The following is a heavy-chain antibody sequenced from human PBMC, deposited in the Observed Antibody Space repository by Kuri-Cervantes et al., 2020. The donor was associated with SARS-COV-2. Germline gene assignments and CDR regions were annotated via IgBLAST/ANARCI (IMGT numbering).Heavy chain of an antibody. J-gene: IGHJ4*02. CDR1: GFTFSDYS. CDR3: ARVVSGGNSHYDF. V-gene: IGHV3-74*01. Sequence: GESLKISCAVSGFTFSDYSMHWVRQGPGRGLVWVSRIKSDGSSTSYADSVEGRFTISRDNAKNTLYLQMNSLRAEDTAVYYCARVVSGGNSHYDFWGQGALVTVSS. CDR2: IKSDGSST. D-gene: IGHD4-23*01.